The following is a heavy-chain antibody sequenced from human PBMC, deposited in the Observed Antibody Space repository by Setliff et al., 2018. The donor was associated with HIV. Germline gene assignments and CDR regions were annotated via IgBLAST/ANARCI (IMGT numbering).Heavy chain of an antibody. Sequence: SETLSLTCSVSGGSISSSTYYWGWIRQPPGKGLEWIGDIFYTGSTYYNPSLKSRVAISIDTSENRFSLRLSSVTAADTGVYYCARRGRDGVLIVFATGFDPWGQGTLVTVS. D-gene: IGHD2-8*01. CDR2: IFYTGST. J-gene: IGHJ5*02. CDR3: ARRGRDGVLIVFATGFDP. V-gene: IGHV4-39*01. CDR1: GGSISSSTYY.